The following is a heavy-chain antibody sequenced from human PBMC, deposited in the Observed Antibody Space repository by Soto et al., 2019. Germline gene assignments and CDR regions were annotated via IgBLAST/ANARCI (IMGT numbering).Heavy chain of an antibody. V-gene: IGHV3-74*01. D-gene: IGHD5-18*01. CDR1: GFTFSNFW. CDR3: AKRGIDTFGLSY. CDR2: INTAGSST. Sequence: EVQLVESGGGLVQPGGSLRLSCAVSGFTFSNFWMHWDRQAPGAGLVWVSRINTAGSSTSYADSVKGRFTISRDNAKNTLYLQMNSLRVDDTAMYYCAKRGIDTFGLSYWVQGTLVTVSS. J-gene: IGHJ4*02.